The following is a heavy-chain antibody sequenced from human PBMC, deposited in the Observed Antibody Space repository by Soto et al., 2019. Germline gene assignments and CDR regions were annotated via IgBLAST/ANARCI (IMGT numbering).Heavy chain of an antibody. CDR2: ISSSSSYI. CDR3: ATDPKGAFDI. Sequence: XVSLRLSCAACGFSFSSYSMNWVRQAPGKGLEWVSSISSSSSYIYYADSVKGRFTISRDNAKNSLYLQMNSLRAEDTAVYYCATDPKGAFDICGQRTMVTVSS. CDR1: GFSFSSYS. J-gene: IGHJ3*02. V-gene: IGHV3-21*01.